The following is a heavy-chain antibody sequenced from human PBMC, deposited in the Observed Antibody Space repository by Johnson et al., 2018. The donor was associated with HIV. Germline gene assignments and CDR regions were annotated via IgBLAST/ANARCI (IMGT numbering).Heavy chain of an antibody. J-gene: IGHJ3*02. Sequence: QVQLVESGGGVVQPGRSLRLSCAASGFTFSSYAMHWVRQAPGKGLEWVAVISYDGSNKYYADSVKGRFTISRDNSKNTLYLQMNSLRAEDTAVYYCASPDYGDYVFDIWGQGTMVTVSS. D-gene: IGHD4-17*01. CDR3: ASPDYGDYVFDI. CDR1: GFTFSSYA. CDR2: ISYDGSNK. V-gene: IGHV3-30-3*01.